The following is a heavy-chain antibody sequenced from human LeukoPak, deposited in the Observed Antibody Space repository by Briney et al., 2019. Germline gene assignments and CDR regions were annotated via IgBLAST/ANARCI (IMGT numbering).Heavy chain of an antibody. CDR1: GYTFTSYE. V-gene: IGHV1-46*01. CDR2: INPSGGST. D-gene: IGHD4-17*01. CDR3: ARATNHPQQTTVTTSSVPARYFDL. J-gene: IGHJ2*01. Sequence: ASVKVSCKASGYTFTSYEINWVRQAPGQGLEWMGIINPSGGSTSYAQKFQGRVTMTRDTATSTVYMELSSLRSEDTAVYYCARATNHPQQTTVTTSSVPARYFDLWGRGTLVTVSS.